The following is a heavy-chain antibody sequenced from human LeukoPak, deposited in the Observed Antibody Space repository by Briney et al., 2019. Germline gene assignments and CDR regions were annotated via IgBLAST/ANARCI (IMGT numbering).Heavy chain of an antibody. CDR3: AKGATINTKHHGLEYFDY. Sequence: PGGSLRLSCAASGFSFDDYAMHWVRQSPGKGLEWVSGISWNSGSIGYADSVKGRFTISRDNAKNSLYLQMNSLRAEDTALYYCAKGATINTKHHGLEYFDYWGQGTLVTVSS. D-gene: IGHD5-24*01. J-gene: IGHJ4*02. CDR2: ISWNSGSI. V-gene: IGHV3-9*01. CDR1: GFSFDDYA.